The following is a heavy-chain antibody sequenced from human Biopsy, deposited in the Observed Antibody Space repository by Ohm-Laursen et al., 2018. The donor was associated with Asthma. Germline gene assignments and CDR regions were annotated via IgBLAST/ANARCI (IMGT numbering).Heavy chain of an antibody. CDR3: ARDPGGSAYYFDY. CDR1: GFSFSDYY. D-gene: IGHD3-10*01. CDR2: ITSGSSTI. J-gene: IGHJ4*02. V-gene: IGHV3-11*04. Sequence: SLRLSCAASGFSFSDYYMTWMRQAPGKGLEWLSYITSGSSTIYYADSVKGRFTVSRDNAQNSLYLQMNSLKADDTAVYYCARDPGGSAYYFDYWGQGTLVTVSS.